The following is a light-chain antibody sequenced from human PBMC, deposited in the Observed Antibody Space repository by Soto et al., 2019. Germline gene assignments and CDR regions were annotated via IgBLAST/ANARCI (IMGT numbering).Light chain of an antibody. CDR1: QGISFY. CDR2: AAS. Sequence: IPLTQSPSSLSASVGDRVSITCRASQGISFYVAWYQQKPGKAPKLLMHAASTLQSGVPSRFSGSGSGTEFTLTISSLQPEDFATYYCQQVNSYPRTFGQGTKLEI. CDR3: QQVNSYPRT. J-gene: IGKJ2*01. V-gene: IGKV1-9*01.